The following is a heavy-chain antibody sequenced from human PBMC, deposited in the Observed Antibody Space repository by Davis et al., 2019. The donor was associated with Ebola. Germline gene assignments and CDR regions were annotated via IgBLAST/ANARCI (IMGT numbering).Heavy chain of an antibody. CDR3: ARESYDILTGYTPFDY. CDR2: ISAYNGNT. CDR1: GYTFTSYG. V-gene: IGHV1-18*01. Sequence: ASVKVSCKASGYTFTSYGISWVRQAPGQGLEWMGWISAYNGNTNYAQKLHGRVTMTTDTSTSTAYMELRSLRSDDTAVYYCARESYDILTGYTPFDYWGQGTLVTVSS. J-gene: IGHJ4*02. D-gene: IGHD3-9*01.